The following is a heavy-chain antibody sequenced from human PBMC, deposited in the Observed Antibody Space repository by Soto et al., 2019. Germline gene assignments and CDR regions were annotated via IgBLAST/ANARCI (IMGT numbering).Heavy chain of an antibody. CDR2: ISGNDGRT. V-gene: IGHV3-23*01. CDR1: GFTFSHYA. J-gene: IGHJ4*02. Sequence: EVQRLESGGDLVQPGGSLRLSCTASGFTFSHYAMSWVRQAPGKGLEWVSTISGNDGRTYYADSVKGRFTVFRDNSKNTLSLQIISLGAQVTAVNYCAKKHHYDSWTYFYDFDHWGQGTLVTVSS. D-gene: IGHD3-10*01. CDR3: AKKHHYDSWTYFYDFDH.